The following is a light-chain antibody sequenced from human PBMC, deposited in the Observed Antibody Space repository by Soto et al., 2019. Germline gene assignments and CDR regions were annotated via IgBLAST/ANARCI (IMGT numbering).Light chain of an antibody. CDR1: QSVSNNY. Sequence: EIVLTQSPGTLSLSPGERATLSCRASQSVSNNYLAWYQQKPGQAPRLLIYGASNRATGIPDRFSGSGSGTDFTLTISRLEPEDFATYYCQKYNSAPRTFGPGTKVDIK. J-gene: IGKJ3*01. CDR2: GAS. V-gene: IGKV3-20*01. CDR3: QKYNSAPRT.